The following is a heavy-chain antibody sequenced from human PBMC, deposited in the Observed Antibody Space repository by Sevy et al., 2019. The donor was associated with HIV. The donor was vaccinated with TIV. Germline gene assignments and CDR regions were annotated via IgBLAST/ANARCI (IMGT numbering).Heavy chain of an antibody. V-gene: IGHV3-64D*06. CDR1: GFTFSSYA. CDR3: VKQMSRITIFGVVIKHNAFDI. J-gene: IGHJ3*02. CDR2: ISSNGGST. Sequence: GGSLRFSCSASGFTFSSYAMHWVRQAPGKGLEYVSAISSNGGSTYYADSVKGRFTISRDNSKNTLYLQMSSLRAEETAVYYCVKQMSRITIFGVVIKHNAFDIWGQGTMVTV. D-gene: IGHD3-3*01.